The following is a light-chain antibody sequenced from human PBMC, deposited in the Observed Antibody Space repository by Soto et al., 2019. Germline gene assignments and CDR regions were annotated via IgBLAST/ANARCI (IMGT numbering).Light chain of an antibody. CDR2: GAS. J-gene: IGKJ4*01. V-gene: IGKV3-15*01. CDR1: VNGVMS. Sequence: DTVMTQSPSTLSVSPGDRVTLSCRANVNGVMSVAWYQHKGCQAPRLLIYGASTRATGVPPRFTALGSGTEFTLIVSSLQSEDFAVYYCQQYEKWPLTFGGGTPVAIK. CDR3: QQYEKWPLT.